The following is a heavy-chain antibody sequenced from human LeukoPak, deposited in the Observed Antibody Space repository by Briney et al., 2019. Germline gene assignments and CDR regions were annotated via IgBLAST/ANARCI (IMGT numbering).Heavy chain of an antibody. J-gene: IGHJ6*03. Sequence: GRSLRLSCAASGFTFSDYYMSWIRQAPGKGLEWVSYISSSGSTIYYADSVKGRFTISRDNAKNSLYLQMNSLRAEDTAVYYCARDLQGGNYDFWSGYRYYYYYYMDVWGKGTTVTVSS. V-gene: IGHV3-11*01. CDR2: ISSSGSTI. CDR3: ARDLQGGNYDFWSGYRYYYYYYMDV. CDR1: GFTFSDYY. D-gene: IGHD3-3*01.